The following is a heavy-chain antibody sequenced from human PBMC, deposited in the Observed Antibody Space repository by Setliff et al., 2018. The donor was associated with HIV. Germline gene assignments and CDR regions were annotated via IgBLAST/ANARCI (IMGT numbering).Heavy chain of an antibody. D-gene: IGHD3-10*01. CDR1: GGSISSGDYY. CDR2: IYNSGST. V-gene: IGHV4-30-4*08. CDR3: ARETNASGSLTAYWYFDL. Sequence: TSEALSLTCTVSGGSISSGDYYWTWIRQPPGKGLEWIGYIYNSGSTYYEPSLRGRVTISIDRSKNQFSLKLNSVTAAGTAVYYCARETNASGSLTAYWYFDLWGRGTLVTVSS. J-gene: IGHJ2*01.